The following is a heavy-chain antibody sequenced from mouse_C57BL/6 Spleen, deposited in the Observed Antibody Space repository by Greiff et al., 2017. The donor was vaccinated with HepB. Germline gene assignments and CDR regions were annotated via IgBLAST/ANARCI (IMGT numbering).Heavy chain of an antibody. V-gene: IGHV1-15*01. Sequence: LVESGAELVRPGASVTLSCKASGYTFTDYEMHWVKQTPVHGLEWIGAIDPETGGTAYNQKFKGKAILTADKSSSTAYMELRSLTSEDSAVYYCTRCRGYAMDYWGQGTSVTVSS. CDR3: TRCRGYAMDY. CDR2: IDPETGGT. J-gene: IGHJ4*01. CDR1: GYTFTDYE.